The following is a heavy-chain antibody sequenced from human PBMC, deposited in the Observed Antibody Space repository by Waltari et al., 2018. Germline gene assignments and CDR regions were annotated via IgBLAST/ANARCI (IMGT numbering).Heavy chain of an antibody. V-gene: IGHV3-7*01. CDR1: GFTLSSDW. CDR2: IKKDGSEE. CDR3: ARDQWFAFDI. D-gene: IGHD3-22*01. J-gene: IGHJ3*02. Sequence: EVQLVESGGGLVQPGGSVRLSGAASGFTLSSDWMSGVRQAPGKGPEWVANIKKDGSEEYYVDSVRGRFTISRDNAKNSLYLQMNSLRPEDTAVYYCARDQWFAFDIWGQGTMVTVSS.